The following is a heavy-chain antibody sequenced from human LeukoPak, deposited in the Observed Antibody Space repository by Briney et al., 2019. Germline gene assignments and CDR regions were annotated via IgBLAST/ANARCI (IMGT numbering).Heavy chain of an antibody. V-gene: IGHV3-74*01. D-gene: IGHD6-19*01. Sequence: PGGSLRLSCAASGFTFSSYWMHWVRKAPGKGRGWVSGVNSDGSSTTYADSVKGRFTISRDNAKNTLYLQMNSLRAEDTAVYYCARGSTQYSSGWYGLDYWGQGTLVTVSS. J-gene: IGHJ4*02. CDR2: VNSDGSST. CDR3: ARGSTQYSSGWYGLDY. CDR1: GFTFSSYW.